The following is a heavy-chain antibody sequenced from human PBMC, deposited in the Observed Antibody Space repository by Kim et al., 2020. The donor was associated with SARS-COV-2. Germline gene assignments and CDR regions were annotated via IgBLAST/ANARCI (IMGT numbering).Heavy chain of an antibody. Sequence: ASVKVSCKASGYTFTSYAMNWVRQAPGQGLEWMGWINTNTGNPTYAQGFTGRFVFSLDTSVSTAYLQISSLKAEDTAVYYCARVADSSGWLSIDYWGQGTLVTVSS. J-gene: IGHJ4*02. CDR3: ARVADSSGWLSIDY. CDR2: INTNTGNP. V-gene: IGHV7-4-1*02. CDR1: GYTFTSYA. D-gene: IGHD6-19*01.